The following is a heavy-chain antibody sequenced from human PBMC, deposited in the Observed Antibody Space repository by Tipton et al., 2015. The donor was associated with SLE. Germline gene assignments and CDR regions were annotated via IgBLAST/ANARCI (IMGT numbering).Heavy chain of an antibody. Sequence: GLVKPSQTLSLTCTVSGGSISSGAHYWSWIRQSAGKGLEWIGRIYASGSTSGSANYNPSLKSRVTISVDTSKNQFSLKLSSVTAADTAVYYCARLDWGYFDYWGQGTLVTVSS. CDR2: IYASGST. V-gene: IGHV4-61*02. CDR1: GGSISSGAHY. CDR3: ARLDWGYFDY. D-gene: IGHD3/OR15-3a*01. J-gene: IGHJ4*01.